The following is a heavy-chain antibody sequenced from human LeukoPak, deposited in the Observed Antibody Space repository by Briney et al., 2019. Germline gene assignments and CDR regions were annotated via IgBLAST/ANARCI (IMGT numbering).Heavy chain of an antibody. CDR3: ARGDAFSGDH. Sequence: PGGSLRLSCAVSGFSFTNFWMSWVRPAPGRGLEWVANIHPEGNEKNNVESVQGRFTISRDNTKNLQFLQMNDVRVEDTAVYYCARGDAFSGDHWGQGTLVTVSS. J-gene: IGHJ4*02. CDR2: IHPEGNEK. V-gene: IGHV3-7*04. CDR1: GFSFTNFW.